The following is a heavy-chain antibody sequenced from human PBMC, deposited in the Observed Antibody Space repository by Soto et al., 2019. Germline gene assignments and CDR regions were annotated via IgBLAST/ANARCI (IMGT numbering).Heavy chain of an antibody. V-gene: IGHV3-23*01. J-gene: IGHJ4*02. CDR1: GFTFSNYA. CDR3: ARSMFDYDSSAYPNY. Sequence: GGSLRLSCAASGFTFSNYAVTWVRQAPGKGLEWVSTISGSGGSTYYADSVKGRFTISRDNVKNSLFLQMSSLRVEDTAVYYCARSMFDYDSSAYPNYWGQGILVTVSS. CDR2: ISGSGGST. D-gene: IGHD3-22*01.